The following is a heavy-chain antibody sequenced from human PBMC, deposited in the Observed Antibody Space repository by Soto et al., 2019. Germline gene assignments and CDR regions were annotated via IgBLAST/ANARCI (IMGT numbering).Heavy chain of an antibody. CDR1: GGSFSGYY. CDR3: ARGRGVPAAMSGNWFDP. CDR2: INHSGST. Sequence: SETLSLTCAVYGGSFSGYYWSWIRQPPGKGLEWIGEINHSGSTNYNPSLKSRVTISVDTSKNQFSLRLSSVTAADTAVYYCARGRGVPAAMSGNWFDPWGQGTLVTVSS. J-gene: IGHJ5*02. V-gene: IGHV4-34*01. D-gene: IGHD2-2*01.